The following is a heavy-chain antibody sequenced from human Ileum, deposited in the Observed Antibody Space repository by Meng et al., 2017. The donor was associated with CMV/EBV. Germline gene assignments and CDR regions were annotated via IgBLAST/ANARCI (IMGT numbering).Heavy chain of an antibody. CDR1: GFTFSSYG. CDR3: AKASGSYQIFDY. D-gene: IGHD1-26*01. Sequence: GESLKISCAASGFTFSSYGMHWVRQAPGKGLEWVAFIRYDGSNKYYADSVKGRFTISRDNSKNTLYLQMNSLRAEDTAVYYCAKASGSYQIFDYWGQGTRVTVSS. CDR2: IRYDGSNK. V-gene: IGHV3-30*02. J-gene: IGHJ4*02.